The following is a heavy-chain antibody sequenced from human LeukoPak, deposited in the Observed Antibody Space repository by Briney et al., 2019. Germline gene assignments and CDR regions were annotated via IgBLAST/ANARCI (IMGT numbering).Heavy chain of an antibody. J-gene: IGHJ3*02. D-gene: IGHD3-9*01. CDR1: GYIFTSYY. V-gene: IGHV1-46*01. CDR2: INPSSGKT. CDR3: ARDLRTITVLGMGVFNI. Sequence: ASVNVSCKASGYIFTSYYIHWLRQVPGQGLEWMGIINPSSGKTNYAQKFQGRVTMNRDMSTSTVYMELTSLRSDDTAFYYCARDLRTITVLGMGVFNIWGQGSMVTVSS.